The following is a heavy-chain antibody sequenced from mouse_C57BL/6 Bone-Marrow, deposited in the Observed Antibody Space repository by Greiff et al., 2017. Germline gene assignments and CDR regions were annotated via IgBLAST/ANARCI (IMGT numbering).Heavy chain of an antibody. J-gene: IGHJ2*01. CDR2: IRNKANGYTT. CDR3: TRNPYYYGSPDY. CDR1: GFTFTDYY. V-gene: IGHV7-3*01. Sequence: EVQVVESGGGLVQPGGSLSLSCAASGFTFTDYYMSWVRQPPGKALEWLGFIRNKANGYTTEYSAPVKGRFTISRDNSQRFLYLQMNALRAEDSATYYFTRNPYYYGSPDYWGQGTTLTVSS. D-gene: IGHD1-1*01.